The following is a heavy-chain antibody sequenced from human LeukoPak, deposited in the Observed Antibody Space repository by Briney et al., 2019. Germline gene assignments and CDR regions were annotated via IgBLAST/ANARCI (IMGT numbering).Heavy chain of an antibody. D-gene: IGHD2-2*01. J-gene: IGHJ5*02. Sequence: ASVKVSCKASGYTFTGYYMHWVRQAPGQGLEWMGRMNPNSGGTNYAQKFQGRVTMTRDTSISTAYMELSRLRSDDTAVCYCARKLGYCSSTSCYYWFDPWGQGTLVTVSS. CDR1: GYTFTGYY. V-gene: IGHV1-2*06. CDR2: MNPNSGGT. CDR3: ARKLGYCSSTSCYYWFDP.